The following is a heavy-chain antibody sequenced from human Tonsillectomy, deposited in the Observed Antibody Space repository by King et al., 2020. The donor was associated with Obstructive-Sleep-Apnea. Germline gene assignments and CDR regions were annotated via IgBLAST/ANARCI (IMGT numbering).Heavy chain of an antibody. V-gene: IGHV3-21*01. CDR2: ISSSSSYI. CDR1: GFTFSSYS. CDR3: AGEFAFYDILTGYYRRYYFDY. D-gene: IGHD3-9*01. Sequence: VQLVESGGGLVKPGGSLRLSCAASGFTFSSYSMDWVRQAPGKGLEWVSSISSSSSYIYYADSVKGRFTISRDNAKNSPYLQMNSLRAEDTAVYYCAGEFAFYDILTGYYRRYYFDYWGQGTLVTVSS. J-gene: IGHJ4*02.